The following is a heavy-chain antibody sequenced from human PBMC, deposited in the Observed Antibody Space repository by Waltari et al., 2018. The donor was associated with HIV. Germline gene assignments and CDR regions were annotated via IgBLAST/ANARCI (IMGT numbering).Heavy chain of an antibody. CDR2: IYWDGNE. CDR1: GFSLSTSGVA. V-gene: IGHV2-5*02. J-gene: IGHJ5*02. Sequence: QITLKESGPTLVKPTQTLTLTCTFSGFSLSTSGVAVGWIRQPPGKALEWLALIYWDGNEHYSPSLRSRLTITKDTSKNKVVLTMTNMNPVDTATYYCAHVSSQPNWLDPWGQGTLVTVSS. CDR3: AHVSSQPNWLDP.